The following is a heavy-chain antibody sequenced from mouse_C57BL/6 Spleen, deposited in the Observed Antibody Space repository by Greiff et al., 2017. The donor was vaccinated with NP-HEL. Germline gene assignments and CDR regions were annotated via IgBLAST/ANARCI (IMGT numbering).Heavy chain of an antibody. Sequence: QVQLQQPGAELVRPGSSVKLSCKASGYTFTSYWMHWVKPRPIQGLEWIGNIDPSDSATHYNQKFKDKATLTVDKSSSTAYMQLSSLTSEDSAVYYCASFDYYGSSYYAMDYWGQGTSVTVSS. CDR2: IDPSDSAT. V-gene: IGHV1-52*01. D-gene: IGHD1-1*01. CDR3: ASFDYYGSSYYAMDY. J-gene: IGHJ4*01. CDR1: GYTFTSYW.